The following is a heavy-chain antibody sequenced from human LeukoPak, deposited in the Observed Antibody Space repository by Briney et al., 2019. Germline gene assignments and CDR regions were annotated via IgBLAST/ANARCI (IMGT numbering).Heavy chain of an antibody. Sequence: ASVKVSCKASGYTFTGYYMHWVRQAPGQGLEWMGWINPNSGGTNYAQKFQGWVTMTRDTSISTAYMELSRLRSDDTAVYYCARDRYYYGSGSSIYYFDYWGQGTLVTVSS. V-gene: IGHV1-2*04. CDR1: GYTFTGYY. D-gene: IGHD3-10*01. CDR3: ARDRYYYGSGSSIYYFDY. J-gene: IGHJ4*02. CDR2: INPNSGGT.